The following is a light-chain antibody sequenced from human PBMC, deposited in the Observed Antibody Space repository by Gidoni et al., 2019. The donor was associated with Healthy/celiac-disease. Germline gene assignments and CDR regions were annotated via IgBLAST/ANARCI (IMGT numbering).Light chain of an antibody. CDR3: QQYGSSPPKWT. CDR2: GAS. CDR1: QSVSSSY. V-gene: IGKV3-20*01. Sequence: EIVLTQSPGTLSLSPGERATLSCRASQSVSSSYLAWYQQKPGQAPRLLIYGASSRATGIPDFTLTISRLEPEDFALYYCQQYGSSPPKWTFGQGTKVEIK. J-gene: IGKJ1*01.